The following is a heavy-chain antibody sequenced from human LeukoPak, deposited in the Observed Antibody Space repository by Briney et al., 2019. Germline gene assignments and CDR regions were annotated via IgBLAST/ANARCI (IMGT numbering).Heavy chain of an antibody. J-gene: IGHJ5*02. Sequence: SETLSLTCTVPGGSISSGGYYWSWIRQHPGKGLEWIGYIYYSGGTYYNPSLKSRVTISVDTSKNQFSLKLSSATAADTAVYYCARVHDSSGYYGVNWFDPWGQGTLVTVSS. D-gene: IGHD3-22*01. CDR1: GGSISSGGYY. CDR2: IYYSGGT. V-gene: IGHV4-31*03. CDR3: ARVHDSSGYYGVNWFDP.